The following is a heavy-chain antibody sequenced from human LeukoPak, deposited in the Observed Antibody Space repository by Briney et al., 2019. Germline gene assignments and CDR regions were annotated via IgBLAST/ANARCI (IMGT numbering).Heavy chain of an antibody. D-gene: IGHD1-26*01. Sequence: GGSLRLSCSASGFTFSSYGMHWVRQAPGKGLEWVAFIRYDGSNKYYADSVMGRFTISRDNSKNTLYLQMNSLRAEDTAVYYCLTVVETTIDAFDIWGQGTMVTVSS. CDR2: IRYDGSNK. V-gene: IGHV3-30*02. J-gene: IGHJ3*02. CDR1: GFTFSSYG. CDR3: LTVVETTIDAFDI.